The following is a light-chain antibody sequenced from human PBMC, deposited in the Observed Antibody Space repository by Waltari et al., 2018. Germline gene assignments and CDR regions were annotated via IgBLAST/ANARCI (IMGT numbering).Light chain of an antibody. V-gene: IGLV2-14*01. CDR3: SSYTSSSTLQ. CDR2: EVS. Sequence: QSALTQPASVSGSPGQSITISCTGTSSAVGGYNYVSWYQQPPGKAPKLMIYEVSNRPSGVSNRFSGSKSGNTASLTISGLQAEDEADYYCSSYTSSSTLQFGGGTKLTVL. J-gene: IGLJ2*01. CDR1: SSAVGGYNY.